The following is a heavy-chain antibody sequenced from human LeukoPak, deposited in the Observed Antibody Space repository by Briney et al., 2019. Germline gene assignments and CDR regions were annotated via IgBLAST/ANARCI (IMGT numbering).Heavy chain of an antibody. V-gene: IGHV3-9*01. Sequence: GRSLRLSCAASGFTFDDYAMHWVRQAPGKGLEWVSGISWNSGSIGYADSVKGRFTISRDNAKNSLYLQMNSLRAEDTALYYCAKDMRDYYDSSGPFDYWGQGTLVTVSS. CDR3: AKDMRDYYDSSGPFDY. D-gene: IGHD3-22*01. CDR2: ISWNSGSI. J-gene: IGHJ4*02. CDR1: GFTFDDYA.